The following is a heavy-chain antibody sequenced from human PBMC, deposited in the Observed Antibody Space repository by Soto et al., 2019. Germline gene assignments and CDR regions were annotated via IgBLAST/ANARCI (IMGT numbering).Heavy chain of an antibody. Sequence: SGPTLVNPTQTLTLTCTFSGFSLSTSGVGVGWIRQPPGKALEWLALIYWDDDKRYSPSLKSRLTITKDTSKNQVVLTMTNMDPVDTATYYCAHRFKPSIPGYSYGLFDYWGQGTLVPVSS. J-gene: IGHJ4*02. D-gene: IGHD5-18*01. CDR3: AHRFKPSIPGYSYGLFDY. V-gene: IGHV2-5*02. CDR2: IYWDDDK. CDR1: GFSLSTSGVG.